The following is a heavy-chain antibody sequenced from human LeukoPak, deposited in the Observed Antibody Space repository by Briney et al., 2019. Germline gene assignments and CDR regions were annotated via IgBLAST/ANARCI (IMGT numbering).Heavy chain of an antibody. J-gene: IGHJ4*02. Sequence: AGGSLRLSCAASGFTFSSYAMSWVRQAPGRGLEWVSGITTTGNTYYADSVKGRFTISRDNSKNTLYLQMNSLRAEDTAVYYCARRRYCTSTTCPYYFDYWGQGTLVTVSS. CDR3: ARRRYCTSTTCPYYFDY. CDR2: ITTTGNT. CDR1: GFTFSSYA. V-gene: IGHV3-23*01. D-gene: IGHD2-2*01.